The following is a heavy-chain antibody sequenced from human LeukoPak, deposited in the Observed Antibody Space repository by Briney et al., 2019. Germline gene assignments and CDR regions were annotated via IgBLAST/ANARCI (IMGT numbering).Heavy chain of an antibody. Sequence: GSLRLSCAASGFPVSSNYMSWVRQAPGKGLEWVSVIYSGGSTYYADSVKGRFTISRHNSKNTLYLQMNSLRAEDTAVYYCARESLVLGHAFDIWGQGTMVTVSS. J-gene: IGHJ3*02. V-gene: IGHV3-53*04. CDR2: IYSGGST. CDR3: ARESLVLGHAFDI. CDR1: GFPVSSNY.